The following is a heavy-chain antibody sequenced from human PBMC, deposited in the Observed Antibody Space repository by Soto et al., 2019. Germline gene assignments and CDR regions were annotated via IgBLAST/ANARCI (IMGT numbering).Heavy chain of an antibody. CDR2: ISSSSSYT. CDR1: GFTFSDYY. V-gene: IGHV3-11*06. J-gene: IGHJ3*02. Sequence: QVQLVESGEGLVKPGGSLRLSCAASGFTFSDYYMSWIRQAPGKGLEWVSYISSSSSYTNYADSVKGRFTISRDNAKNSLYLQMNSLRAEDTAVYYCARAKDGRDAFDIWGQGTMVTVSS. CDR3: ARAKDGRDAFDI.